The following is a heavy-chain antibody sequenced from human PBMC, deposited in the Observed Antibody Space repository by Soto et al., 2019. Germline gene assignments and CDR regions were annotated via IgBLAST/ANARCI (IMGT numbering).Heavy chain of an antibody. CDR3: AKERRIAAAGFDY. CDR2: ISWNSGSI. D-gene: IGHD6-13*01. Sequence: LRLSCAASGFTFDDYAMHWVRQAPGKGLEWVSGISWNSGSIGYADSVKGRFTISRDNAKNSLYLQMNSLRAEDTALYYCAKERRIAAAGFDYWGQGTLVTVSS. V-gene: IGHV3-9*01. J-gene: IGHJ4*02. CDR1: GFTFDDYA.